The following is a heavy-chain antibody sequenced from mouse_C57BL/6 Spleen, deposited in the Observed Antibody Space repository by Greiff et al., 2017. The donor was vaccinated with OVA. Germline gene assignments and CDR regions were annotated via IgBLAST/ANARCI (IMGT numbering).Heavy chain of an antibody. D-gene: IGHD3-3*01. CDR1: GYSITSGYY. CDR3: ARGAGGPFDY. J-gene: IGHJ2*01. V-gene: IGHV3-6*01. Sequence: ESGPGLVKPSQSLSLTCSVTGYSITSGYYWNWIRQFPGNKLEWMGYISYDGSNNYNPSLKNRITITRDTSKNQFFLKLNSVTTEDTATYYCARGAGGPFDYWGQGTTLTVSS. CDR2: ISYDGSN.